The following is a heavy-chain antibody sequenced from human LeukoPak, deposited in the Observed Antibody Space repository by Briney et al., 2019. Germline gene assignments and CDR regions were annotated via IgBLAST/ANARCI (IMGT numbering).Heavy chain of an antibody. CDR2: ISAYNGNT. CDR3: ARDRYCSSTSCSTPPYYYYGMDV. V-gene: IGHV1-18*01. J-gene: IGHJ6*02. CDR1: GYTFNSYG. Sequence: ASVKVSCKASGYTFNSYGISWVRQAPGRGLEWMGWISAYNGNTNYAQKLQGRVTMTTDTSTSTAYMELRSLRSDDTAVYYCARDRYCSSTSCSTPPYYYYGMDVWGQGTMVTVSS. D-gene: IGHD2-2*01.